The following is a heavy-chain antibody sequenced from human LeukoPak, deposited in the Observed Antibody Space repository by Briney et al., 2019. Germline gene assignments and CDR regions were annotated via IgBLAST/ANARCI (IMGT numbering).Heavy chain of an antibody. CDR3: ARGALHMYYLDN. D-gene: IGHD2-8*01. Sequence: GGSLRLSCAASGFTFSSYAMSWVRQAPGKGLEWVSAISGSGGSTYYADSVKGRFTISRDNAKNTVYLQMNSLRAEGTAVYYCARGALHMYYLDNWGQGTLVTVSS. CDR2: ISGSGGST. V-gene: IGHV3-23*01. J-gene: IGHJ4*02. CDR1: GFTFSSYA.